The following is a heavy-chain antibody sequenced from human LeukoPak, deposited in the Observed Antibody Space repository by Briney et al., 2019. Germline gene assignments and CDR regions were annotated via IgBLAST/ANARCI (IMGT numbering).Heavy chain of an antibody. J-gene: IGHJ4*02. CDR2: INPNSGGT. Sequence: GASVKVSCKASGYTFTGYYMHWVRQAPGQGLEWMGWINPNSGGTNYAQKFQGRVTMTRDTSISTAYMELSRLRSDDTAVYYCARIEDIVVVPAAIWGQGTLVTVSS. D-gene: IGHD2-2*01. CDR3: ARIEDIVVVPAAI. CDR1: GYTFTGYY. V-gene: IGHV1-2*02.